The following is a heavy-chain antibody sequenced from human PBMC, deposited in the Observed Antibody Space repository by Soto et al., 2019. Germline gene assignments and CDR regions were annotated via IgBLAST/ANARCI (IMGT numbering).Heavy chain of an antibody. CDR2: VFSSVSA. D-gene: IGHD2-21*02. J-gene: IGHJ4*02. V-gene: IGHV4-4*07. CDR3: ARDGMTTGDT. CDR1: GVSVRSYT. Sequence: QLQLQESGPGQVSPSETLSLTCIVSGVSVRSYTWSWVRQPANKGLEWIGRVFSSVSATYNPSLKSRVSISMDTPENRISLKLDSVTAADAGVYFCARDGMTTGDTWGPGTLVTVSS.